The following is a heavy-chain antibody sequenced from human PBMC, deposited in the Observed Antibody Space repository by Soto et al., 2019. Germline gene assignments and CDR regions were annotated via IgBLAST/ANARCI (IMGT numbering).Heavy chain of an antibody. J-gene: IGHJ6*02. CDR1: GYTFTGYY. CDR2: INPNSGGT. V-gene: IGHV1-2*02. CDR3: ARDLVGGSGSYSLHYYYYGMDV. Sequence: GASVKVSCKASGYTFTGYYMHWVRQAPGQGLEWMGWINPNSGGTNYAQKFQGRVTMTRDTSISTDYMELSRLRSDDTAVYYCARDLVGGSGSYSLHYYYYGMDVWGQGTTVTVSS. D-gene: IGHD1-26*01.